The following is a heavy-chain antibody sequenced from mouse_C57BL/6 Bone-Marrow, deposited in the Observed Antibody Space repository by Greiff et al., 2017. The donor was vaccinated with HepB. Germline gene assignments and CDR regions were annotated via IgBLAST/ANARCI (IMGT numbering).Heavy chain of an antibody. CDR3: ALITTVVAPFAY. CDR2: IDPEDGET. Sequence: VQLKESGAELVKPGASVKLSCTASGFNIKDYYMHWVKQRTEQGLEWIGRIDPEDGETKYAPKFQGKATITADTSSNTAYLQLSSLTSEDTAVYYCALITTVVAPFAYWGQGTLVTVSA. J-gene: IGHJ3*01. V-gene: IGHV14-2*01. D-gene: IGHD1-1*01. CDR1: GFNIKDYY.